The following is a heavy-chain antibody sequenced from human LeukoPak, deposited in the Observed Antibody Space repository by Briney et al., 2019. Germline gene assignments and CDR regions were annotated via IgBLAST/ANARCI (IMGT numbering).Heavy chain of an antibody. J-gene: IGHJ4*02. CDR3: GKTTVGYSSGQKPAWPVDY. V-gene: IGHV3-23*01. CDR1: GFTFGSHA. D-gene: IGHD5-18*01. Sequence: GGSLRLSCEASGFTFGSHAMYWVRQAPEKGLEWVAGIGSGGSPHYADPVKGRFTISRDNSRNTVYLQINSLRVEDTAVYYCGKTTVGYSSGQKPAWPVDYWGQGTLVTVSS. CDR2: IGSGGSP.